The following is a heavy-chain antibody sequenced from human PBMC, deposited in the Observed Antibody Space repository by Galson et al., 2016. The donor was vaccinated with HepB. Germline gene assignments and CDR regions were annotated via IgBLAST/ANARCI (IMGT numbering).Heavy chain of an antibody. J-gene: IGHJ4*02. Sequence: ETLSLTCTVSGDSISSYYWSWIRQPAGKGLEWIGRIYTSGTTNYNPSLKSRVTMSVDTAKSQFYLKLSSMTAADTAVYYCAREWRWGNYYFDYWGQGTLVTVSS. D-gene: IGHD4-23*01. CDR2: IYTSGTT. CDR1: GDSISSYY. CDR3: AREWRWGNYYFDY. V-gene: IGHV4-4*07.